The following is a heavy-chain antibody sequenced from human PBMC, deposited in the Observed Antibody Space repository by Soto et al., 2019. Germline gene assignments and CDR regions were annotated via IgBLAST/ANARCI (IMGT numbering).Heavy chain of an antibody. Sequence: QVQLQESGPGLVKPSETLSLTCTVSGGSISSYYWSWIRQPPGKGLEWIGYIYYNGSTNYNPSLKSRVTISVDTAKNQFSLKLSSVTAADTAVYYCASSGSGSYPRFDPWGQGTLVTVSS. CDR2: IYYNGST. J-gene: IGHJ5*02. D-gene: IGHD3-10*01. V-gene: IGHV4-59*01. CDR3: ASSGSGSYPRFDP. CDR1: GGSISSYY.